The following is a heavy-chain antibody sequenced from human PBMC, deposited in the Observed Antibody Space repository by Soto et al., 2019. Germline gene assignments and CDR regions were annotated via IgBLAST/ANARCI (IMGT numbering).Heavy chain of an antibody. D-gene: IGHD4-17*01. CDR3: ASALLDYGDYYFDY. V-gene: IGHV4-4*07. J-gene: IGHJ4*02. Sequence: PSETLPLTCTVSGGSISSYYWIWIRQPAGKGLEWIGRIYISGSTNYNPSLESRVTMSVDTSKNQFSLRLSSVTAADTAVYYCASALLDYGDYYFDYWGQGTLVTVSS. CDR1: GGSISSYY. CDR2: IYISGST.